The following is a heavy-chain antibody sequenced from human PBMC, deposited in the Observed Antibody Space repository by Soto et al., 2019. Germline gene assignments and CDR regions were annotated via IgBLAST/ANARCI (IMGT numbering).Heavy chain of an antibody. CDR1: GYSFTTYG. V-gene: IGHV1-18*01. J-gene: IGHJ6*02. CDR2: ISAYNGNT. Sequence: QVQLVQSGGEVKKPGASVKVSCKTSGYSFTTYGISWVRQAPGQGLEWMGWISAYNGNTNYAQKLQGRVTMTTDTSTSTAYMELRSLRSDYTAVYYCAREGQAPYYYYGMDVWGQGSTVTVSS. CDR3: AREGQAPYYYYGMDV.